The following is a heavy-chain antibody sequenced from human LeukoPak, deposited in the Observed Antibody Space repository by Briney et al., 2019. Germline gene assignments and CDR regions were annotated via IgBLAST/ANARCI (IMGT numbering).Heavy chain of an antibody. Sequence: GGSLRLSCAASGFTFSDYYMSWIRQAPGKGLEWVSYISSSGSTIYYADSVKGRFTISRDNAKNSLYLQMNSLRAEDTAVYYCARDRYCSGGSCPISLYYYGMDVWGQGTTVTVSS. CDR3: ARDRYCSGGSCPISLYYYGMDV. J-gene: IGHJ6*02. CDR2: ISSSGSTI. CDR1: GFTFSDYY. D-gene: IGHD2-15*01. V-gene: IGHV3-11*01.